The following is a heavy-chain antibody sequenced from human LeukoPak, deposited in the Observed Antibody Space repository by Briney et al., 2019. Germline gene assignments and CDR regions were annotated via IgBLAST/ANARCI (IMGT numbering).Heavy chain of an antibody. J-gene: IGHJ4*02. D-gene: IGHD6-13*01. CDR1: GYTFTSYY. CDR3: ARDLRGIAAADY. CDR2: INPSGGST. Sequence: GASVKVSCKASGYTFTSYYMHWVRQAPGQGLEWMGIINPSGGSTSYAQKFQGRVTMTRDTSISTAYMELSRLRSDDTAVYYCARDLRGIAAADYWGQGTLVTVSS. V-gene: IGHV1-46*01.